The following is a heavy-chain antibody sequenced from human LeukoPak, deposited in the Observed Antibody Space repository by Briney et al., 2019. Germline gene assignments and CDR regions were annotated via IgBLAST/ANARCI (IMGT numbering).Heavy chain of an antibody. J-gene: IGHJ4*02. CDR1: GGSFSGYY. CDR3: ARGYGGITFDY. D-gene: IGHD4-23*01. CDR2: INHSGST. V-gene: IGHV4-34*01. Sequence: PSETLSLTCAVYGGSFSGYYWSWIRQPPGKGLEWIGEINHSGSTNYNPSLKSRVTISVDTSKNQFSLKLSSATAADTAVYYCARGYGGITFDYWGQGTLVTVSS.